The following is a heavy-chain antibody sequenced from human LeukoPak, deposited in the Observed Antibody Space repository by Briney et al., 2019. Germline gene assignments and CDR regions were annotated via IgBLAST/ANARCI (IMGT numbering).Heavy chain of an antibody. CDR3: AKAARYSTSSPFDY. D-gene: IGHD6-6*01. V-gene: IGHV3-23*01. CDR1: GFTFDDYV. Sequence: GGSLRLSCAASGFTFDDYVMSWVRQAPGKGLEWVSTISGSGGSTYYADSVKGRFTISRDNSKNTLYLQMNSLRAEDTAVYSCAKAARYSTSSPFDYWGQGTLVTVSS. J-gene: IGHJ4*02. CDR2: ISGSGGST.